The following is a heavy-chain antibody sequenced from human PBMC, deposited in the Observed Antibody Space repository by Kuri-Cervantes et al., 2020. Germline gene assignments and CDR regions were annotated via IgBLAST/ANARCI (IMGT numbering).Heavy chain of an antibody. D-gene: IGHD3-22*01. Sequence: GESLKISCAASGFTFSSYAMSWVRQAPGKGLEWVSTSGNGGGTYYADSVKGRFSISRDNSKNTLYLQMNSLRAEDTAVYYCARGSYYDSSGYYYWGQGTLVTVSS. CDR1: GFTFSSYA. J-gene: IGHJ4*02. CDR2: SGNGGGT. V-gene: IGHV3-23*01. CDR3: ARGSYYDSSGYYY.